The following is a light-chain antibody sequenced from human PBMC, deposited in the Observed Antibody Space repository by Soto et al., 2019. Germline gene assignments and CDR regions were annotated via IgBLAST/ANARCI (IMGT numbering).Light chain of an antibody. J-gene: IGKJ5*01. Sequence: DIQMTQSPSSLSASVVDRVNISFRASQTVSSYLNWYQQKPGTVPKLIIYATSNLQSGVPSRFSGRGFGTDFTLTISSLQPEDFATYYCQQSFTTPSFGQGTRLEI. CDR3: QQSFTTPS. V-gene: IGKV1-39*01. CDR2: ATS. CDR1: QTVSSY.